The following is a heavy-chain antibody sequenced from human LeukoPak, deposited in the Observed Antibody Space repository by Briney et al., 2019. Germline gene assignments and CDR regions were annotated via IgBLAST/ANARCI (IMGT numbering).Heavy chain of an antibody. V-gene: IGHV3-53*01. Sequence: GGSLRLSCAASGFTFSSYGMHWVRQAPGKGLEWVSVIYSGGSTYYADSVKGRFTISRDNSKNTLYLQMNSLRAEDTAVYYCARETSGSYYYYYYYMDVWGKGTTVTVSS. D-gene: IGHD1-26*01. CDR2: IYSGGST. J-gene: IGHJ6*03. CDR3: ARETSGSYYYYYYYMDV. CDR1: GFTFSSYG.